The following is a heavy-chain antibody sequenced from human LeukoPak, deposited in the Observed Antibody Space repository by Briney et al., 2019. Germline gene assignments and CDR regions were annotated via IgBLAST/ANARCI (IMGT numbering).Heavy chain of an antibody. D-gene: IGHD3-22*01. J-gene: IGHJ3*02. Sequence: WASVKVSCKVSGYTLTELSMHWVRQAPGKGLEWMGGFDPEDGETIYAQKFRGRVTMTEDTSTDTAYMELSSLRSEDTAVYYCAAVKTYYYDTSGYYFPLNAFDIWGQGTMVTVSS. CDR2: FDPEDGET. CDR1: GYTLTELS. CDR3: AAVKTYYYDTSGYYFPLNAFDI. V-gene: IGHV1-24*01.